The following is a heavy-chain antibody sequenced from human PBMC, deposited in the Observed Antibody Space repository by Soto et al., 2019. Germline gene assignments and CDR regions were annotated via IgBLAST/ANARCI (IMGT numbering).Heavy chain of an antibody. CDR1: GYTFTSYD. V-gene: IGHV1-8*01. CDR2: MNPNTGNS. J-gene: IGHJ4*02. CDR3: ARRAETNGWNGFGADKYYFDF. Sequence: ASVKVSCKASGYTFTSYDIYWVRQATGQGLEWMGWMNPNTGNSGYARKFQGRATMTSDTSISTAHMELSSLRSEDTAVYYCARRAETNGWNGFGADKYYFDFWGQGTLVTVSS. D-gene: IGHD1-1*01.